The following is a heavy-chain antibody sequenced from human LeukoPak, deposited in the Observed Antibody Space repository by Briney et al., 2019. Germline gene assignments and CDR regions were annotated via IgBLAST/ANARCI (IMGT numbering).Heavy chain of an antibody. D-gene: IGHD2-15*01. Sequence: PGGSLRLSCAASGFTFSSYAMSWVRQAPGKGLEWASAISGSGGSTYYADSVKGRFTISRDNSKNTLYLQMNSLRAEDTAVYYCVKGCSYTGCYTSDYWGQGTLVTVSS. CDR1: GFTFSSYA. CDR3: VKGCSYTGCYTSDY. CDR2: ISGSGGST. V-gene: IGHV3-23*01. J-gene: IGHJ4*02.